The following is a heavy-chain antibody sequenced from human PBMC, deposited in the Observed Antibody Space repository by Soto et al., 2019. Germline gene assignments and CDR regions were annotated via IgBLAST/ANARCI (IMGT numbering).Heavy chain of an antibody. J-gene: IGHJ4*02. CDR3: ARDPHDYGDPPLSDY. CDR2: ISFSGSS. D-gene: IGHD4-17*01. Sequence: ASETLSLTCTVSGASVTSGRYYWTWIRQPPGKGLEWLGYISFSGSSIYSPSVKSRLTLSVDTSKNEISLSLNSVTAADTAVYYCARDPHDYGDPPLSDYWGQGTLVTVSS. CDR1: GASVTSGRYY. V-gene: IGHV4-61*01.